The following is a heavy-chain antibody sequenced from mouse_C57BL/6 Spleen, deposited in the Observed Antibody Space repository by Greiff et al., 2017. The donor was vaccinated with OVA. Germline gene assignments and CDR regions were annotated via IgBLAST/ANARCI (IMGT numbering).Heavy chain of an antibody. Sequence: VQGVESGPELVKPGASVKISCKASGYAFSSSWMNWVKQRPGKGLEWIGRIYPGDGDTNYNGKFKGKATLTADKSSSTAYMQLSSLTSEDSAVYFCARSNWDYFDVWGTGTTVTVSS. D-gene: IGHD4-1*01. CDR1: GYAFSSSW. V-gene: IGHV1-82*01. CDR3: ARSNWDYFDV. J-gene: IGHJ1*03. CDR2: IYPGDGDT.